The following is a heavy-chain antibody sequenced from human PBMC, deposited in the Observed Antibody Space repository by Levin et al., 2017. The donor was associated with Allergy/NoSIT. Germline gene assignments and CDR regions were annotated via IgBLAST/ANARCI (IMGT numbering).Heavy chain of an antibody. CDR2: IKQDGNEK. Sequence: TGGSLRLSCAASGFTFGNYWMTWVRQAPGKGLEWVANIKQDGNEKYYVDSVKGRFTISRDNAKNSLYLQMRTLRAEDTAVYYCATEGLYCTGGSCYPQKAYDYWGQGTLVTVSS. CDR1: GFTFGNYW. D-gene: IGHD2-15*01. J-gene: IGHJ4*02. V-gene: IGHV3-7*01. CDR3: ATEGLYCTGGSCYPQKAYDY.